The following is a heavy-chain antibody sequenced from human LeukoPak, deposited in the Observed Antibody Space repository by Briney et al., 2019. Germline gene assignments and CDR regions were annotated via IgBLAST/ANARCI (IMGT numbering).Heavy chain of an antibody. CDR3: VRGSSGTVVRGISWAWFDP. CDR2: IDTDGSGR. V-gene: IGHV3-74*01. J-gene: IGHJ5*02. CDR1: GFTFSSYR. Sequence: GGSLRLSCAASGFTFSSYRMHWVRQAPGKGLVWVSRIDTDGSGRSYADSVKGRFTISRDNAKNSLYLQMNSLRAEDTAVYYCVRGSSGTVVRGISWAWFDPWGQGTLVSVSS. D-gene: IGHD3-10*01.